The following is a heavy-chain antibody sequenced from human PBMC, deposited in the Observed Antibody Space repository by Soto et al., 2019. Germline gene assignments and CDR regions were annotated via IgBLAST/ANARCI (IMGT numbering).Heavy chain of an antibody. D-gene: IGHD5-18*01. Sequence: EVQLLESGGGLVQPGGSLRLSCAASGFTFSSYAMSWVRQAPGKGLEWVSAISGSGGSTYYADSVKVRFTISRDNAKNTLYLQMNSLRAEDTAVYYCEKDGIQLWYYWGQGTLVTVSS. CDR1: GFTFSSYA. V-gene: IGHV3-23*01. J-gene: IGHJ4*02. CDR2: ISGSGGST. CDR3: EKDGIQLWYY.